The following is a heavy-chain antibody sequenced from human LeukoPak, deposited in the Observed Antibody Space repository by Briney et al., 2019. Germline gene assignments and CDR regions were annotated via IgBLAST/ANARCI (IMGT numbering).Heavy chain of an antibody. D-gene: IGHD3-10*01. CDR1: GLTFSNYA. CDR3: AKETYGSGSYYFDY. Sequence: GGSLRLSCAASGLTFSNYAMSWVRQAPGKGLEWVSVISGGGDSTFYADSVKGRFTISRDNSKNTLYLQMNSLRAEDTAVYYCAKETYGSGSYYFDYWGQGTLVTVSS. CDR2: ISGGGDST. J-gene: IGHJ4*02. V-gene: IGHV3-23*01.